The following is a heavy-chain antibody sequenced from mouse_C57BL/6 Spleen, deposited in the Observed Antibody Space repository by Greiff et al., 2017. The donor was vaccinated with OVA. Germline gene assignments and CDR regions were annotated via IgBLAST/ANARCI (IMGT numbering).Heavy chain of an antibody. CDR3: ARDAQLGPWYFDV. CDR2: SRNKANDYTT. J-gene: IGHJ1*03. CDR1: GFTFSDFY. V-gene: IGHV7-1*01. D-gene: IGHD4-1*02. Sequence: EVNLVESGGGLVQSGRSLRLSCATSGFTFSDFYMEWVRQAPGKGLEWIAASRNKANDYTTEYSASVKGRFIVSRDTSQSILYLQMNALRAEDTAIYYCARDAQLGPWYFDVWGTGTTVTVSS.